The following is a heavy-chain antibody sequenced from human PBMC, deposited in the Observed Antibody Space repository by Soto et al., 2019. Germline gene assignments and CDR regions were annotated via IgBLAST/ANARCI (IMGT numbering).Heavy chain of an antibody. D-gene: IGHD3-3*01. Sequence: PSETLSLTCAVSGGSISSSNWWSWVRQPPGKGLGWMGEIYHSGSTNYNPSLKSRVTISVDKSKNKFSLKLSSVTAADTAVYYCASRYDFWSGYPYYFDYWGQGTLVTVSS. J-gene: IGHJ4*02. V-gene: IGHV4-4*02. CDR2: IYHSGST. CDR3: ASRYDFWSGYPYYFDY. CDR1: GGSISSSNW.